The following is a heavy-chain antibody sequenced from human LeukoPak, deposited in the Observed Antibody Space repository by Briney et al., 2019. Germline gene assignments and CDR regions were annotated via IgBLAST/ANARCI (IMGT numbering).Heavy chain of an antibody. Sequence: GGSLRLSCAASGFTFSSHWMHWVRQAPGKGLVWVSHISSDGSSTSYADSVKGRFTISRDNAKNTLYLQMNSLRAEDTAVYYCASTYDHDSGGFYPFDYWGQGTLVTVSS. CDR2: ISSDGSST. D-gene: IGHD3-22*01. CDR1: GFTFSSHW. V-gene: IGHV3-74*01. CDR3: ASTYDHDSGGFYPFDY. J-gene: IGHJ4*02.